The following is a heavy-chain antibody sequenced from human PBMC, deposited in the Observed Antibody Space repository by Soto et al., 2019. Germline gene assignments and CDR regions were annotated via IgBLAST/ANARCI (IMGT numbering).Heavy chain of an antibody. D-gene: IGHD1-20*01. CDR1: GGSISSNY. V-gene: IGHV4-4*08. Sequence: SETLSLTCTDSGGSISSNYWTWIRQPPGKGLEWIGYVYNSGSTNYNPSLKSRVSVSVDTSKNQFSLKVSGVSAADTAVYYCATSQKGYNWNYFDHWGQGALVTVSS. J-gene: IGHJ4*02. CDR3: ATSQKGYNWNYFDH. CDR2: VYNSGST.